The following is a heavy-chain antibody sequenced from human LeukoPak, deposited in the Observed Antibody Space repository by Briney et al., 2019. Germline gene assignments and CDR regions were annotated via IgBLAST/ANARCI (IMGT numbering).Heavy chain of an antibody. CDR1: GGSISSYY. V-gene: IGHV4-59*01. J-gene: IGHJ4*02. D-gene: IGHD5-18*01. Sequence: SETLSLTCTVSGGSISSYYWSWIRQPPGKGLEWIGYIYYSGSTNYNPSLKSRVTISVDTSKNQFSLKLSSVTAADTAVYYCARDSYGGQSDYWGQGTLVTVSS. CDR3: ARDSYGGQSDY. CDR2: IYYSGST.